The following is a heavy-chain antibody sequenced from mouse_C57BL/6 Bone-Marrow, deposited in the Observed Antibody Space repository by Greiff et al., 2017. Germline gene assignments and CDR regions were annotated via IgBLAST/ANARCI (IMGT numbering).Heavy chain of an antibody. V-gene: IGHV1-52*01. CDR3: ARLWLLPYWYFDV. Sequence: VKLQQPGAELVRPGSSVKLSCKASGYTFTSYWMHWVKQRPIQGLEWIGNIDPSASETHYNQKFKDKATLTVDTSSSPAYMQLSSLTSEDSAVYYCARLWLLPYWYFDVWGTGTTVTVSS. CDR1: GYTFTSYW. CDR2: IDPSASET. J-gene: IGHJ1*03. D-gene: IGHD2-3*01.